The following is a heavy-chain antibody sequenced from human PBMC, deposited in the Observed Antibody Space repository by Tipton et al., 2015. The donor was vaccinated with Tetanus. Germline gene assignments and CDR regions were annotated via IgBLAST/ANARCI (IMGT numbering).Heavy chain of an antibody. J-gene: IGHJ6*02. V-gene: IGHV3-7*01. CDR2: INQDGSAK. CDR1: GFTFSSHW. Sequence: SLRLSCEASGFTFSSHWMSWVRQVPGKGLEWVANINQDGSAKFYVDSVKGRFTISRDNSKNSLSLQMNSLRADDTAVYYCVRRWFGTQYYFGMDVWGQGTTVTVSS. D-gene: IGHD2/OR15-2a*01. CDR3: VRRWFGTQYYFGMDV.